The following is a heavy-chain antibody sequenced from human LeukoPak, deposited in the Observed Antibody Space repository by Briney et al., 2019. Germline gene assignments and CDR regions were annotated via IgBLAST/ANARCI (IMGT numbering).Heavy chain of an antibody. Sequence: ASVKDSCKASGYTFTGYYMHWVRQAPGQGLEWMGWINPNSGGTNYAQKFQGRVTMTRDTSISTAYMELSRLRSDDTAVYYCARTDQLLVLPEYYYYGMDVWGQGTTVTVSS. CDR3: ARTDQLLVLPEYYYYGMDV. CDR1: GYTFTGYY. CDR2: INPNSGGT. V-gene: IGHV1-2*02. D-gene: IGHD2-2*01. J-gene: IGHJ6*02.